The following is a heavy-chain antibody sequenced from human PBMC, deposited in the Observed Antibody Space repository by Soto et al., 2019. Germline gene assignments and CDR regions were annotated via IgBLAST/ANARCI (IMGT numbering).Heavy chain of an antibody. CDR3: AREGYSYGLGYYCDHYGMDV. CDR2: INSDGSST. D-gene: IGHD5-18*01. V-gene: IGHV3-74*01. J-gene: IGHJ6*02. CDR1: GFTFSSYW. Sequence: TGGSLRLSCAASGFTFSSYWMHWVRQAPGKGLVWVSRINSDGSSTSYADSVKGRFTISRDNAKNTLYLQMNSLRAEDTAVYYCAREGYSYGLGYYCDHYGMDVWGQGTTVTVSS.